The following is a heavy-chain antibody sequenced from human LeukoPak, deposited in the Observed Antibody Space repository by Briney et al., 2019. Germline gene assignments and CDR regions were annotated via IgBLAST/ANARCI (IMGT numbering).Heavy chain of an antibody. D-gene: IGHD3-10*01. J-gene: IGHJ4*02. V-gene: IGHV3-23*01. Sequence: GGTLRLSCAASGFTFSSYSMNWVRQAQGKGLEWVSAISGSGGSTYYADSVKGRFTISRDNSKNTMYLQMNSLRAEDTAVYYCAKDLSHNYGSGSYRLYFDYWGQGTLVTVSS. CDR2: ISGSGGST. CDR3: AKDLSHNYGSGSYRLYFDY. CDR1: GFTFSSYS.